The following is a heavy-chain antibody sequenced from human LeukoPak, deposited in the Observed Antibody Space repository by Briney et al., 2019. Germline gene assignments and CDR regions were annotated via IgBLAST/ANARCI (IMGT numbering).Heavy chain of an antibody. CDR2: INPNSGGT. CDR3: ATSSGYYVGYIRH. D-gene: IGHD3-22*01. J-gene: IGHJ1*01. Sequence: GASVKVSCKASGYTFTAYYMHWVRQAPGQGLEWMGWINPNSGGTNYAQKFQGRVTMTRDTSISTAYMELSSLRSDDTAVYYCATSSGYYVGYIRHRGQGTLVTVSS. V-gene: IGHV1-2*02. CDR1: GYTFTAYY.